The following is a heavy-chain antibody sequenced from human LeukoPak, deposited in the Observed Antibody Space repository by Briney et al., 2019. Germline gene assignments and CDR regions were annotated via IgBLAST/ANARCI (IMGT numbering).Heavy chain of an antibody. CDR3: ARGYCGGDCYSDYYYGMDV. Sequence: ASVKVSGKTSGYTFTSYYMHWVRQAPGQGLERMGIINPSGGSTSNAQKFQGRVTMTRDTSTSTVYMELSSLRSEDTAVYYCARGYCGGDCYSDYYYGMDVWGQGTTVTVSS. D-gene: IGHD2-21*02. J-gene: IGHJ6*02. V-gene: IGHV1-46*01. CDR2: INPSGGST. CDR1: GYTFTSYY.